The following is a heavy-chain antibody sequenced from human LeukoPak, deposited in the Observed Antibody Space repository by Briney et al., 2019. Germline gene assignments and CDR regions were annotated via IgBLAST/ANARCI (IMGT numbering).Heavy chain of an antibody. CDR1: GFTFSSYS. J-gene: IGHJ4*02. CDR3: ARGADREDRYCSGGSCYLLYDY. D-gene: IGHD2-15*01. V-gene: IGHV3-21*01. CDR2: ISSSSSYI. Sequence: GGSLRLSCAASGFTFSSYSMNWVRQAPGKGLEWVSSISSSSSYIYYADSVKGRFTISRDNAKDSLYLQMNSLGAEDTAVYYCARGADREDRYCSGGSCYLLYDYWGQGTLVTVSS.